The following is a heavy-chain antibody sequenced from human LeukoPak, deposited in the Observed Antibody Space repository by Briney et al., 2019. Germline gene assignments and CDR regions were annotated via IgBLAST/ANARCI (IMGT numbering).Heavy chain of an antibody. CDR3: AGDLVFYYFDSSGYFGAFDI. Sequence: GGSLRLSCAASGFTFSSYSMNWVRQAPGKGLEWVSSITSSSGYIHYADSVRGRFTLSRDNAKNSLYLQMNSLRAEDTAVYYCAGDLVFYYFDSSGYFGAFDIWGQGTMVTVSS. CDR2: ITSSSGYI. CDR1: GFTFSSYS. V-gene: IGHV3-21*01. D-gene: IGHD3-22*01. J-gene: IGHJ3*02.